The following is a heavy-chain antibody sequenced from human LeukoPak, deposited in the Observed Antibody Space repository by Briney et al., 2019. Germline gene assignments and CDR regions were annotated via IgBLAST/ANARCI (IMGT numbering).Heavy chain of an antibody. CDR3: ARRPRGVIIKTWFDS. Sequence: SETLSLTCTVSGYSISSGYYWGWIRQPPGKGLAWIGSIYHSGSTYYNPSLKSRVTIPVDTSKNQFSLNLSSVTAADTAVYYCARRPRGVIIKTWFDSWGQGTLVTVSS. V-gene: IGHV4-38-2*02. D-gene: IGHD3-10*01. J-gene: IGHJ5*01. CDR2: IYHSGST. CDR1: GYSISSGYY.